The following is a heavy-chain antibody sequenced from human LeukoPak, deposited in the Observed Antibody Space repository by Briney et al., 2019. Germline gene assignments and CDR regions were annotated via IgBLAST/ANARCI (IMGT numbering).Heavy chain of an antibody. D-gene: IGHD3/OR15-3a*01. CDR1: GFTFSSYS. Sequence: PGGSLRLSCAASGFTFSSYSMNWVRQAPGKGLEWVSSISSSSSYIYYADSVKGRFTISRDNAKNSLYLQMNSLGAEDTAVYYCARDRSSGLTHDYWGQGTLVTVSS. J-gene: IGHJ4*02. V-gene: IGHV3-21*01. CDR2: ISSSSSYI. CDR3: ARDRSSGLTHDY.